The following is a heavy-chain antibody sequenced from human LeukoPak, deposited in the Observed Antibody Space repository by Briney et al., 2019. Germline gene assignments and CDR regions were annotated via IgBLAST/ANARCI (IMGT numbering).Heavy chain of an antibody. D-gene: IGHD6-13*01. J-gene: IGHJ5*02. CDR1: GYTFTTYG. Sequence: GASVKVSCKTSGYTFTTYGITWVRQAPGQGLEWMGWLSAYNGNTKYAQKLQGRVTMTTDTSTSTAYMELRSLRSDDTAVYYCARGGSNSGVGWFDPWGQGTLVTVPS. CDR3: ARGGSNSGVGWFDP. CDR2: LSAYNGNT. V-gene: IGHV1-18*01.